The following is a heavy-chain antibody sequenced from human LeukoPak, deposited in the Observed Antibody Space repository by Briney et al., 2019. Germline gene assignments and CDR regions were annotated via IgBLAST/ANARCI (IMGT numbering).Heavy chain of an antibody. D-gene: IGHD6-13*01. CDR3: AREGMYSSSPYVGYYMDV. CDR2: ISSSGSTI. Sequence: GGSLRLSCAASGFTFSSYEMNWVRQAPGKGLEWVSYISSSGSTIYYADSVKGRFTISRDNAKNSLYLQMNSLRAEDTAVYYCAREGMYSSSPYVGYYMDVWGKGAAVTVSS. V-gene: IGHV3-48*03. J-gene: IGHJ6*03. CDR1: GFTFSSYE.